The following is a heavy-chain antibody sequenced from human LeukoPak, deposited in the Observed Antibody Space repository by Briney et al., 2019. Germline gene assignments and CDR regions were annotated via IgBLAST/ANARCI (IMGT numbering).Heavy chain of an antibody. D-gene: IGHD1-26*01. CDR2: INHSGST. Sequence: SETPSLTCAVYGGSFSGYYWSWIRQPPGKVLEWIGEINHSGSTNYNPSLKSRVTISVDTSKNQFSLKLSSVTAADTAVYYCARGLRWELLSWGEGTLVTVSS. V-gene: IGHV4-34*01. J-gene: IGHJ4*02. CDR1: GGSFSGYY. CDR3: ARGLRWELLS.